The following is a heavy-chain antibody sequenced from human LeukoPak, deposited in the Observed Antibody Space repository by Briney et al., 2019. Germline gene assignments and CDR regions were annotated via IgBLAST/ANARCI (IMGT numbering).Heavy chain of an antibody. J-gene: IGHJ4*02. Sequence: SETLSLTCVGYRGSFSGHYWNWIRQPPAKGLEWIGEINQRGSSKYNPSLKSRVRISVDTSNNPFSLKVSSVSAADKALYYCARWERGVFDYWGQGTLVTVSS. V-gene: IGHV4-34*01. CDR1: RGSFSGHY. D-gene: IGHD1-26*01. CDR3: ARWERGVFDY. CDR2: INQRGSS.